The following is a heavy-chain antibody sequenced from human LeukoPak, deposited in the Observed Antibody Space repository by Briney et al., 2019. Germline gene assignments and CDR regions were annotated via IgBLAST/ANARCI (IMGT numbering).Heavy chain of an antibody. CDR1: GFTFISYG. D-gene: IGHD4-17*01. CDR2: ISGGGAIT. Sequence: PGGSLTLSCAASGFTFISYGMNWVRQDPGKGLEWVSGISGGGAITTYGDSVKGPLSDSRPNSNQPMYMKMNRLRAEDTAVYSCAKITRVTIDYWGQGTLV. V-gene: IGHV3-23*01. J-gene: IGHJ4*02. CDR3: AKITRVTIDY.